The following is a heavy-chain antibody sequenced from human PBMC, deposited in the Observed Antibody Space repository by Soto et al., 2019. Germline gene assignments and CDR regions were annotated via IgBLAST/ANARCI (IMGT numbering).Heavy chain of an antibody. V-gene: IGHV4-59*08. CDR3: ARGYGHYVLAY. CDR1: GGSISSYY. J-gene: IGHJ4*02. D-gene: IGHD4-17*01. CDR2: IYYSGST. Sequence: QVQLQESGPGLVKPSETLSLTCTVSGGSISSYYWSWIRQPPGKGLEWIGYIYYSGSTNYNPSLKSRVTTSXXTTKNQVSLRLSSVTAADTAVYYCARGYGHYVLAYWGQGTLVTVSS.